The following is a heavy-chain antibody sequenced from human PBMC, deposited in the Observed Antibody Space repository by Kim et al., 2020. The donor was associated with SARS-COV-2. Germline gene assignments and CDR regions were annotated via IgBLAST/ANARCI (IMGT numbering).Heavy chain of an antibody. CDR2: INASNGNT. CDR1: GYTFTSYA. V-gene: IGHV1-3*01. Sequence: ASVKVSCKASGYTFTSYAMHWVRQAPGQRLEWMGWINASNGNTKYSQKFQGRVTITRDTSASTAYMELSSLRSEDTAVYYCARDEDYYGSGSSPYWGQGTLVTVSS. CDR3: ARDEDYYGSGSSPY. J-gene: IGHJ4*02. D-gene: IGHD3-10*01.